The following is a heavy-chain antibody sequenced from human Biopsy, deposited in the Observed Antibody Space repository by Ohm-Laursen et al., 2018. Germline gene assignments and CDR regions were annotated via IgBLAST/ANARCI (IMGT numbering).Heavy chain of an antibody. CDR3: AGDPLNGHKHFDY. J-gene: IGHJ4*02. CDR1: GYTFTGYY. Sequence: ASVKVSCKASGYTFTGYYLHWVRQAPGQGLEWMGWINPDNGGTIHAQKFQGRVTVTRDTSISTAYLALGSLRSADTAIYYCAGDPLNGHKHFDYWGQGSLVTVSS. CDR2: INPDNGGT. D-gene: IGHD2-8*01. V-gene: IGHV1-2*02.